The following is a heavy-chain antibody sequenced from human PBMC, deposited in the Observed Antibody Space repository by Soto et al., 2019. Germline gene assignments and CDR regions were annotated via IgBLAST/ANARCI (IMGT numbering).Heavy chain of an antibody. V-gene: IGHV1-18*01. J-gene: IGHJ4*02. D-gene: IGHD6-13*01. CDR1: GYTFTSYG. CDR3: AIGGSSRYGVDS. Sequence: VQLVQSGAEVKEPGASVKVSCKASGYTFTSYGISWVRQAPGQGLEWMGWISAFKGNTNYAQKLQGRVTMTTDTSTMTAYLELRRLRSDDTAVYYCAIGGSSRYGVDSWGQGTLVTVSS. CDR2: ISAFKGNT.